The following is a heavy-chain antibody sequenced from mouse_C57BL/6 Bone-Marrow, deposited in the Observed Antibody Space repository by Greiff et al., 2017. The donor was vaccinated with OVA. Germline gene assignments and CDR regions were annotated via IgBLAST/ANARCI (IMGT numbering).Heavy chain of an antibody. Sequence: QLQLKQSVAELARPGASVKLSCKASGYTFTSYGISWVKQRTGQGLEWIGEIYPRSGNTYYNEKFKGKATLTADKSSSTAYMELRSLTSEDSAVYFCARYNYGSSPWFAYWGQGTLVTVSA. J-gene: IGHJ3*01. D-gene: IGHD1-1*01. CDR3: ARYNYGSSPWFAY. CDR1: GYTFTSYG. CDR2: IYPRSGNT. V-gene: IGHV1-81*01.